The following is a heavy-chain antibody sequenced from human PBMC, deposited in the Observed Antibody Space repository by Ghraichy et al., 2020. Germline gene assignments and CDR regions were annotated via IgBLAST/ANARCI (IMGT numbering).Heavy chain of an antibody. V-gene: IGHV1-8*03. CDR1: GYTFTSYD. Sequence: ASVKVSCKASGYTFTSYDINWVRQATGQGLEWMGWMNPNSGNTGYAQKFQGRVTITRNTSISTAYMELSSLRSEDTAVYYCARVRSSGYPSYYYYGMDVWGQGTTVTVSS. CDR3: ARVRSSGYPSYYYYGMDV. D-gene: IGHD3-22*01. J-gene: IGHJ6*02. CDR2: MNPNSGNT.